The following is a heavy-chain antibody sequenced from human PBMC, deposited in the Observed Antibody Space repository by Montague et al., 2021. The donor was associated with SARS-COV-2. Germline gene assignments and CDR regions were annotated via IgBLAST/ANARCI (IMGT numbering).Heavy chain of an antibody. D-gene: IGHD5-24*01. V-gene: IGHV4-38-2*02. CDR1: GYSISSGYY. CDR2: IYHSGTT. CDR3: ARDRTFRDGYLDAFEI. J-gene: IGHJ3*02. Sequence: SETLSLTCTVSGYSISSGYYWGWIRKFPGKGLEWIGSIYHSGTTYYNPSLKSRVTISVDTSKNQFSLKMYSETAADTAQFYCARDRTFRDGYLDAFEIWGQGTMVTVSS.